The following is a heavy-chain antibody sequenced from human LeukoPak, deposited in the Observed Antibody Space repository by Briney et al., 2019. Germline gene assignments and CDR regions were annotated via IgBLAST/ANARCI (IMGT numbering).Heavy chain of an antibody. CDR2: IYSRLCS. CDR3: ARDWYSSSWYDFDI. J-gene: IGHJ3*02. Sequence: SETLSLTCTVSGGSLSSYYWSWIRQLAGNVLDWIGRIYSRLCSYYQPSLKSRVTMSVETSNHQFSLKLSSVTAADTAVYYCARDWYSSSWYDFDICGQATMVTVYS. D-gene: IGHD6-13*01. V-gene: IGHV4-4*07. CDR1: GGSLSSYY.